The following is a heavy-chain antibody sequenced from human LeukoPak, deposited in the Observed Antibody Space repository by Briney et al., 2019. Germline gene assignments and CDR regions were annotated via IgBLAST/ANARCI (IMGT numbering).Heavy chain of an antibody. CDR3: AKDSTWNYEGDMDV. D-gene: IGHD1-7*01. CDR1: GFTFSSYG. CDR2: ISYDGSNK. Sequence: GGSLRLSCAASGFTFSSYGMHWVRQAPGKGLEWVAVISYDGSNKYYSDSVRGRFTISRDNSKNTLYLQMNSLRVDDTAVYYCAKDSTWNYEGDMDVWGKGTTVTVSS. J-gene: IGHJ6*03. V-gene: IGHV3-30*18.